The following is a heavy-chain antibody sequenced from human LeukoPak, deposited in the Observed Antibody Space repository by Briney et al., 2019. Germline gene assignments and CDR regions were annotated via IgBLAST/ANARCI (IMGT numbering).Heavy chain of an antibody. J-gene: IGHJ6*02. CDR1: GFTFSSYE. D-gene: IGHD2-15*01. CDR3: APYCSGGSCYSVNLYGMDV. V-gene: IGHV3-48*03. Sequence: QPGGSLRLSCAASGFTFSSYEMNWVRQAPGKGLEWVSYISSSGSTIYYADSVKGRFTISRDNAKNSLYLQMNSLRAEDTAVYYCAPYCSGGSCYSVNLYGMDVWGQGTTVTVSS. CDR2: ISSSGSTI.